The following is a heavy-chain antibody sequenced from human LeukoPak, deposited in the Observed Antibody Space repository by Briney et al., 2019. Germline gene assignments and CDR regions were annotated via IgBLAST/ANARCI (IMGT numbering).Heavy chain of an antibody. CDR1: GFTFSSYG. J-gene: IGHJ6*03. D-gene: IGHD2-15*01. CDR3: AKDWVSTSAFYYYYMDV. CDR2: IRYDGSNK. Sequence: GGSLRLSCAASGFTFSSYGMHWVRQAPGKGLEWVAFIRYDGSNKYYADSVKGRFTISRDNSKNTLYLQMNSLRAEDTAVYYCAKDWVSTSAFYYYYMDVWGKGTTVTVSS. V-gene: IGHV3-30*02.